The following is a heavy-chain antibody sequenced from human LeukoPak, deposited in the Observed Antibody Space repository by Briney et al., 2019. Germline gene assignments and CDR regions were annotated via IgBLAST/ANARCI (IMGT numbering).Heavy chain of an antibody. CDR3: AKHIYGVVSIQQ. CDR1: GFTFRDAW. CDR2: IRSVADGGTP. Sequence: GGSLRLSCAASGFTFRDAWITWVRQAPGKGLEWVGRIRSVADGGTPDYAAFVEDRFSISRDDSKSTLYLHMSGLKTEDTAVYYCAKHIYGVVSIQQWGQGTLVTVSS. D-gene: IGHD3-3*02. J-gene: IGHJ1*01. V-gene: IGHV3-15*01.